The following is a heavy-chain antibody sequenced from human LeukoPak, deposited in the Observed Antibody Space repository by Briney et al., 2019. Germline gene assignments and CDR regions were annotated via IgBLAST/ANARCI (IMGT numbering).Heavy chain of an antibody. J-gene: IGHJ4*02. CDR1: GGSFSGYY. V-gene: IGHV4-34*01. Sequence: SETLSLTCAVYGGSFSGYYWSWIRQPPGKGLEWIGEINHSGSTNYNPSLKSRVTISVDTSKNQFSLKLSSVTAADTAVYYCARAPYSGSYYSFDYWGQGTPVTVSS. CDR2: INHSGST. D-gene: IGHD1-26*01. CDR3: ARAPYSGSYYSFDY.